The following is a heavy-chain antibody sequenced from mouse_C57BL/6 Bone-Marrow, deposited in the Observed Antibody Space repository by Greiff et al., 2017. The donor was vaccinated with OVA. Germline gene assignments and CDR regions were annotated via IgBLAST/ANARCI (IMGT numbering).Heavy chain of an antibody. CDR1: GYTFTSYW. V-gene: IGHV1-52*01. CDR3: ARGNYGSSYSYWYFDV. J-gene: IGHJ1*03. D-gene: IGHD1-1*01. CDR2: IDPSDSET. Sequence: QVQLQQPGAELVRPGSSVKLSCKASGYTFTSYWMHWVKQRPIQGLEWIGNIDPSDSETHYNQKFKDKATLTVDKSSRTAYMQLSSLTSEDSAVYYCARGNYGSSYSYWYFDVWGTGTTVTVSS.